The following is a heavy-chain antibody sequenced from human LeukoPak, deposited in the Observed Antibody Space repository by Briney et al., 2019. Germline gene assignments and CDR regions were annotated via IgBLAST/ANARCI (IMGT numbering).Heavy chain of an antibody. V-gene: IGHV3-21*01. Sequence: ASVKVSCKASGGTFSSYGMSWVRQAPGKGLEWVSSISSSSGSIYYADSVKGRFTVSRDNAKNSLYLQINNLRDDDTAVYYCVRDSLLWFGEIDYWGQGTLVSVSS. CDR1: GGTFSSYG. CDR3: VRDSLLWFGEIDY. CDR2: ISSSSGSI. J-gene: IGHJ4*02. D-gene: IGHD3-10*01.